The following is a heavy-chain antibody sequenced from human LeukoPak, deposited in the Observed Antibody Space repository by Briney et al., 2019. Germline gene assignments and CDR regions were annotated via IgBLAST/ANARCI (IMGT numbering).Heavy chain of an antibody. D-gene: IGHD1-26*01. V-gene: IGHV6-1*01. CDR2: TYYRSKWNN. Sequence: SQTLPLTCAISGDSVSSNSVTWTWLRQSPSRGLEWLGRTYYRSKWNNDYAVSMKSRMTINPDTSKNQFSLQLNSVTPEDTAVYYCARLVGAAWFDSWGQGTLVTVSS. CDR1: GDSVSSNSVT. J-gene: IGHJ5*01. CDR3: ARLVGAAWFDS.